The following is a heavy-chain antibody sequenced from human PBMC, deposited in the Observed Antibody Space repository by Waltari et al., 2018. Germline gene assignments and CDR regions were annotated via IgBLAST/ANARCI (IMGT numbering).Heavy chain of an antibody. CDR1: GFPFRDYA. Sequence: EVQLVESGGGLVQPGRSLRLSCAASGFPFRDYAMHWVRTAPGKGMEWVSGISWNSGSIGYADSVKGRFTISRDNAKNSLYLQMNSLRAEDTALYYCAKCEMYDSGWCAFFRYWGQGTLVTVSS. D-gene: IGHD6-19*01. J-gene: IGHJ4*02. V-gene: IGHV3-9*01. CDR2: ISWNSGSI. CDR3: AKCEMYDSGWCAFFRY.